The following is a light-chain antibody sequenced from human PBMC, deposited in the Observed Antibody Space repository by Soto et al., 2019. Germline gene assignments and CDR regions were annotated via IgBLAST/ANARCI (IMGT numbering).Light chain of an antibody. CDR3: AAWDDSLNGLYD. CDR1: SSNIGSNT. J-gene: IGLJ1*01. CDR2: SNN. V-gene: IGLV1-44*01. Sequence: QSVLTQPPSASGTPGQRVTISCSGSSSNIGSNTVNWYQQLPGTAPKLLIYSNNQRPSGVPDRFSGSKSGTSASLAISGLQSEDEADYYCAAWDDSLNGLYDFGNGTKVTVL.